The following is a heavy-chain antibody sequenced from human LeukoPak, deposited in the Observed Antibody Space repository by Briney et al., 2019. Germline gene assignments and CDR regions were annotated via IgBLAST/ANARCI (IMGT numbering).Heavy chain of an antibody. V-gene: IGHV3-20*04. CDR1: GFNFGDYG. J-gene: IGHJ4*02. D-gene: IGHD3-10*01. CDR2: INWNGGST. Sequence: PGGSLRLSCAASGFNFGDYGMSWVRQAPGKGLEWVSAINWNGGSTGYADSVKGRFTVSRDNSKNSLYLQMNSLRAEDTALYYCARGGHGSGSPGYWGQGTLVTVSS. CDR3: ARGGHGSGSPGY.